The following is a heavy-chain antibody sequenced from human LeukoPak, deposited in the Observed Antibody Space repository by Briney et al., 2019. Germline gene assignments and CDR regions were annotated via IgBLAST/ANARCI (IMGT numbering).Heavy chain of an antibody. V-gene: IGHV4-59*08. J-gene: IGHJ3*01. CDR3: ATSVGPYGSKNGFDV. Sequence: SETLSLTCTLSGVSITIYYCTCIRQPPEKGMECIGNIYYSGNTNYNPSLKSRLSISVDTSRNQFSLTLTSVTAADTAVYYCATSVGPYGSKNGFDVWGQGTMVTVSS. CDR1: GVSITIYY. CDR2: IYYSGNT. D-gene: IGHD1-26*01.